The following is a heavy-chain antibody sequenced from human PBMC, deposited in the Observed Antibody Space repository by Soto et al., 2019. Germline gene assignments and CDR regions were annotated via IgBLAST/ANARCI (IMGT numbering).Heavy chain of an antibody. CDR3: AREGDYYYDSSGYFFDY. J-gene: IGHJ4*02. Sequence: GGSLRLSCAASGFTFSSYGMHWVRQAPGKGLEWVAVIWYDGSNKYYADSVKGRFTISRDNSKNTLYLQMNSLRAEDTAVYYCAREGDYYYDSSGYFFDYWGQGTLVTVSS. CDR1: GFTFSSYG. CDR2: IWYDGSNK. D-gene: IGHD3-22*01. V-gene: IGHV3-33*01.